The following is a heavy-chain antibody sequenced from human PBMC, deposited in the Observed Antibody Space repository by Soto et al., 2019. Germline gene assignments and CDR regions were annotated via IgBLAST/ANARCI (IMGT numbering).Heavy chain of an antibody. D-gene: IGHD1-1*01. CDR1: GGTFSSYA. Sequence: QVQLVQSGAEVTKPSSSVKVSCKPSGGTFSSYAISWVRQATGQGLVWMGGIIPIFGTANYAQKFQRRVTITADELTSTADMERRSLRCEDTAVYFCASQKNWNRAGDAFHIWGQGTMVTLSS. J-gene: IGHJ3*02. CDR3: ASQKNWNRAGDAFHI. V-gene: IGHV1-69*01. CDR2: IIPIFGTA.